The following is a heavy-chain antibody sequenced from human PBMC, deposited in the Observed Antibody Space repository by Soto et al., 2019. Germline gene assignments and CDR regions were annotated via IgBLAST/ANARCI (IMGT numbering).Heavy chain of an antibody. CDR3: TTPSDLYYGSGSYYLGADY. Sequence: GGSLRLSCAASGFPFSNAWMNWVRQAPGKGLEWVGRIKSKTDGGTTDYAAPVKGRFTISRDDSKNTLYLQMNSLKTEDTAVYYCTTPSDLYYGSGSYYLGADYWGQGTLVTVSS. D-gene: IGHD3-10*01. CDR1: GFPFSNAW. V-gene: IGHV3-15*07. J-gene: IGHJ4*02. CDR2: IKSKTDGGTT.